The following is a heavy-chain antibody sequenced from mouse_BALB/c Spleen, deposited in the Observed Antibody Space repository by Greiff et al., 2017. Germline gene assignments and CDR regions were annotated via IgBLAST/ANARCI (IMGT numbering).Heavy chain of an antibody. CDR2: IDPANGNT. V-gene: IGHV14-3*02. Sequence: EVKVVESGAELVKPGASVKLSCTASGFNIKDTYMHWVKQRPEQGLEWIGRIDPANGNTKYDPKFQGKATITADTSSNTAYLQLSSLTSEDTAVYYCARDDGYFDVWGAGTTVTVSS. CDR1: GFNIKDTY. CDR3: ARDDGYFDV. D-gene: IGHD2-3*01. J-gene: IGHJ1*01.